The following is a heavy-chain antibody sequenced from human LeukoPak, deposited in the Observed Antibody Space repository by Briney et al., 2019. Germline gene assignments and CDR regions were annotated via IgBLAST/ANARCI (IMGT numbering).Heavy chain of an antibody. CDR1: GGSISSSSYY. V-gene: IGHV4-61*01. Sequence: PSETLSLTCTVSGGSISSSSYYWSWIRQPPGKGLEWIGYIYYSGSTNYNPSLKSRVTISVDTSKNQFSLKLSSATAADTAVYYCARDQAGYSGYDSLGFDPWGQGTLVTVSS. J-gene: IGHJ5*01. D-gene: IGHD5-12*01. CDR2: IYYSGST. CDR3: ARDQAGYSGYDSLGFDP.